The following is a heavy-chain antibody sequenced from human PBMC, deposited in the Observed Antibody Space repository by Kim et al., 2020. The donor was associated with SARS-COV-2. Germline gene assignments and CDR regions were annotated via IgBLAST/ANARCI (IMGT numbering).Heavy chain of an antibody. CDR3: ARAYSSSWYSYYYGMDV. CDR1: GYTFTSYG. V-gene: IGHV1-18*01. Sequence: ASVKVSCKASGYTFTSYGISWVRQAPGQGLEWMGWISAYNGNTNYAQKLQGRVTMTTDTSTSTAYMELRSLRSDDTAVYYCARAYSSSWYSYYYGMDVWGQGTTVTVSS. CDR2: ISAYNGNT. J-gene: IGHJ6*02. D-gene: IGHD6-13*01.